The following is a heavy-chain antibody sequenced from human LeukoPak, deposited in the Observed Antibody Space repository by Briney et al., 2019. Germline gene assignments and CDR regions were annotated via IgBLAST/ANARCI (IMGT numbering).Heavy chain of an antibody. D-gene: IGHD6-13*01. CDR2: MDSGGST. CDR1: GFTVSSNY. Sequence: PGGSLRLSCAASGFTVSSNYMSWVRQAPEKGLEWVSVMDSGGSTFYADSVKGRFTISRDNSKNTVTLQMNSLRAEDTAVYYCGRSIAAAGRGYYGMDVWGQGTTVIVS. CDR3: GRSIAAAGRGYYGMDV. J-gene: IGHJ6*02. V-gene: IGHV3-53*01.